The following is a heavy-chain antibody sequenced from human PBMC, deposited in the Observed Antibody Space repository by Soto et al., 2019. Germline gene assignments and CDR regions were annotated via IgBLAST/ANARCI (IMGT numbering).Heavy chain of an antibody. V-gene: IGHV1-2*02. CDR3: AKDLTRQIAYWFAP. J-gene: IGHJ5*02. Sequence: GAAVKVSCKASGFSFTGYYIHWLRQAPGQGLEWMGWINAHSGGAEYAQKFQGRVTLTRDTSIATAYLTLTSLTSDDTALYYCAKDLTRQIAYWFAPWGQGTKVTVSS. CDR2: INAHSGGA. CDR1: GFSFTGYY. D-gene: IGHD3-16*01.